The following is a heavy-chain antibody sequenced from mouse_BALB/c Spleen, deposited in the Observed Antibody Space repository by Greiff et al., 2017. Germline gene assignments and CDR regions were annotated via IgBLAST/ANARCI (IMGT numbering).Heavy chain of an antibody. V-gene: IGHV1-55*01. J-gene: IGHJ4*01. CDR2: IYPGSGST. CDR3: ARGGYYAMDY. Sequence: VQLQQPGAELVKPGTSVKLSCKASGYNFTSYWINWVKLRPGQGLEWIGDIYPGSGSTNYNEKFKSKATLTVDTSSSTAYMQLSSLASEDSALYYCARGGYYAMDYWGQGTSVTVSS. CDR1: GYNFTSYW.